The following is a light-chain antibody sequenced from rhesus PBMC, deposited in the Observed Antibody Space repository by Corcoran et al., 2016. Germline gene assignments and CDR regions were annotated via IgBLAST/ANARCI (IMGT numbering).Light chain of an antibody. CDR1: QGISNA. CDR3: QQGYSTPRT. V-gene: IGKV1-33*02. Sequence: DIQMSQSPSSLSASVGDKVTITCRASQGISNALAWYQQKPGKASKLLIYAASSLESGVPSRLRGSRSGTDFTLTISSLQPEELATYYCQQGYSTPRTFGQGTKVEIK. CDR2: AAS. J-gene: IGKJ1*01.